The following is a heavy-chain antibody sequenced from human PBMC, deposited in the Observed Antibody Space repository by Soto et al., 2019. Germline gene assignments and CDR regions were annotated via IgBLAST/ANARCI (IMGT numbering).Heavy chain of an antibody. Sequence: SETLSLTCTVSGGSISSSSYYWGWIRQPPGKGLEWIGSICYSGSTYYNPSLKSRVTISVDTSKNQFSLKLSSVTAADTAVYYCARGGKYCSSTSCYRLYYYYGMDVWGQGTTVTVSS. CDR2: ICYSGST. J-gene: IGHJ6*02. CDR3: ARGGKYCSSTSCYRLYYYYGMDV. D-gene: IGHD2-2*01. CDR1: GGSISSSSYY. V-gene: IGHV4-39*07.